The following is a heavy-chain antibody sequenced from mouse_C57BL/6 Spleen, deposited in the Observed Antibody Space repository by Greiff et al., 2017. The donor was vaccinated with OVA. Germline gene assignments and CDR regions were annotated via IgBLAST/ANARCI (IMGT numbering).Heavy chain of an antibody. V-gene: IGHV14-4*01. CDR3: TTLNWDVGG. CDR2: IDPENGDT. Sequence: EVQGVESGAELVRPGASVKLSCTASGFNIKDDYMHWVKQRPEQGLEWIGWIDPENGDTEYASKFQGKATITADTSSNTAYLQLSSLTSEDTAVYYCTTLNWDVGGWGQGTTLTVSS. J-gene: IGHJ2*01. CDR1: GFNIKDDY. D-gene: IGHD4-1*01.